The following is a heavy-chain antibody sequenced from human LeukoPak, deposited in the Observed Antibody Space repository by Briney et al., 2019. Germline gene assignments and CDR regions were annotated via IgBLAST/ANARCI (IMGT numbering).Heavy chain of an antibody. Sequence: SETLSLTCTVSGASINSYYWTWLRQPPGREREGIGYIYWGETTHRGSTNYNPSLKSRLSISVDTSKNQFSLKLSSVTAADTAHYYCARDSGFYTYWGQGTLVTVSS. CDR3: ARDSGFYTY. V-gene: IGHV4-59*01. D-gene: IGHD1-26*01. CDR1: GASINSYY. J-gene: IGHJ4*02. CDR2: IYWGETTHRGST.